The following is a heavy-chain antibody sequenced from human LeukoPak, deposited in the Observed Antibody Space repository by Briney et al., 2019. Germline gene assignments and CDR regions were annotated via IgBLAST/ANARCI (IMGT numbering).Heavy chain of an antibody. J-gene: IGHJ3*02. CDR3: ASRPYCSGGSCYFGDAFDI. D-gene: IGHD2-15*01. CDR1: GYSFTSYW. CDR2: IYPGDSDT. Sequence: GESLKISCKGSGYSFTSYWIGWVRQMPGKGLEWMGIIYPGDSDTRYSPSFQGQVTISADKSISTAYLQWSSLKASDTAMYYCASRPYCSGGSCYFGDAFDIWGQGTMVTVSS. V-gene: IGHV5-51*01.